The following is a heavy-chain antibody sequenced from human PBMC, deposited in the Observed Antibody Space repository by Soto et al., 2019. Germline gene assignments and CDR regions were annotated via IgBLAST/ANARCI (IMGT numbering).Heavy chain of an antibody. V-gene: IGHV1-2*04. D-gene: IGHD6-25*01. CDR1: GDTFTGYY. Sequence: QVQLVQSGAEVKKPGASVTVSCRASGDTFTGYYMHWVRQAPGQGLEWMGWINPNSGVTKYAQKFQGWVTMTRDTSIRTVYMQLSRLRSDDTAVYDCARESGAATATLDYYLYCTGVWCTRTTVPCSS. CDR2: INPNSGVT. J-gene: IGHJ6*03. CDR3: ARESGAATATLDYYLYCTGV.